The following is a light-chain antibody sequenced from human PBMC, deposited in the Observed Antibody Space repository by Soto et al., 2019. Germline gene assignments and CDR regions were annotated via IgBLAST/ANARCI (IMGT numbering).Light chain of an antibody. J-gene: IGKJ1*01. Sequence: EIVLTQSPATLSLSPGERATLSCRASQSVSSSYLAWYQQKPGQAPRLLIYGASSTATGIPDRFSGSGSVTDFTLTISELEPEDFAVYYCQQYGSTPRTFGRGTKVEIK. CDR3: QQYGSTPRT. CDR1: QSVSSSY. CDR2: GAS. V-gene: IGKV3-20*01.